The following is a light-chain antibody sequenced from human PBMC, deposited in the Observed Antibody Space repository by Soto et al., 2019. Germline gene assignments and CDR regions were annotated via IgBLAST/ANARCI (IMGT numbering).Light chain of an antibody. J-gene: IGLJ2*01. CDR2: EVS. CDR1: SSDVGGYNY. Sequence: QSALTQPPSASGSPGQSVTISCTGTSSDVGGYNYVSWYQQHPGKAPKLMIYEVSKLPSGVPDRFSGSKSGNTASLTVSGLQAEEEADYYCSSYAGSNNLVFGGGTKLTVL. CDR3: SSYAGSNNLV. V-gene: IGLV2-8*01.